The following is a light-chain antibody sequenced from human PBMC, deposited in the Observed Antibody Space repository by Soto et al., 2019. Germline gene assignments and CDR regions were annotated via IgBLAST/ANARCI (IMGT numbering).Light chain of an antibody. Sequence: DFVMAQSPDSLVVALGERATINCKSSQSLLYSANNKNYLAWYQQKPGQPPRLLIYWASIREIGVPDRFSGSGSGTDFTLTISSLQAEDVAVYYCQQYYGTPPFTFGQGTKLEIK. CDR3: QQYYGTPPFT. CDR2: WAS. CDR1: QSLLYSANNKNY. J-gene: IGKJ2*01. V-gene: IGKV4-1*01.